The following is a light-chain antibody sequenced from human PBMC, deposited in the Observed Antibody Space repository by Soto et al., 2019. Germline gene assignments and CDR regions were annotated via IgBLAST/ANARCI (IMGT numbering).Light chain of an antibody. Sequence: EIVMTQSPATLPSSPGESATLSCRASQSVSSNLAWYQQKTGQAPRLLIYGESTRATGTPDRFSGSGSGTEFNLTISRLQSEDFAVYYCQKYNNWPKMFGQGTQVDIK. V-gene: IGKV3-15*01. CDR3: QKYNNWPKM. CDR1: QSVSSN. J-gene: IGKJ1*01. CDR2: GES.